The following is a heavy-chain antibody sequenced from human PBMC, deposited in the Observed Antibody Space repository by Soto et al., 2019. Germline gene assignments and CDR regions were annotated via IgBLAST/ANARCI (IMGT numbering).Heavy chain of an antibody. CDR2: IKQDGSEK. CDR3: ARDQGYEDLYYYYYYMDV. CDR1: GFTFSSYW. Sequence: GGSLRLSCAASGFTFSSYWMSWVRQAPGKGLEWVANIKQDGSEKYYVDSVKGRFTISRDNAKNSLYLQINSLRAEDTAVYYCARDQGYEDLYYYYYYMDVWGKRPTVTVSS. D-gene: IGHD5-12*01. V-gene: IGHV3-7*01. J-gene: IGHJ6*03.